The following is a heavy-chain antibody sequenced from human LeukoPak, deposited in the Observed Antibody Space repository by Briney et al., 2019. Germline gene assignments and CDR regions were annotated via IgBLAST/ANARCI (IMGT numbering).Heavy chain of an antibody. CDR3: AKGGFDIVVVPAAYFDY. D-gene: IGHD2-2*01. CDR2: ISGSGGST. J-gene: IGHJ4*02. CDR1: GFTFSSYA. V-gene: IGHV3-23*01. Sequence: GGSLRLSCAASGFTFSSYAMSWVRQAPGKGLEWVSAISGSGGSTYYADSVKGRFTISRDNSKSTLYLQMNSLRAEDTAVYYCAKGGFDIVVVPAAYFDYWGQGTLVTVSS.